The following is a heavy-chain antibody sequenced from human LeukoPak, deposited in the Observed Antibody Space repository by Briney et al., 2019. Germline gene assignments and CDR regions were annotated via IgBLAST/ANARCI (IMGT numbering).Heavy chain of an antibody. J-gene: IGHJ3*02. CDR2: ISSSRATI. CDR3: ARDLVSGAYTFDI. Sequence: GGSLRLSCAASGSTFNSFSTYDFNWVRQAPGKGLEWVSYISSSRATIYYADSVKGRFTVSRDNAKNSLYLQMNSLRAEDTAIYYCARDLVSGAYTFDIWGQGTMVTVSS. CDR1: GSTFNSFS. V-gene: IGHV3-48*03. D-gene: IGHD3-16*01.